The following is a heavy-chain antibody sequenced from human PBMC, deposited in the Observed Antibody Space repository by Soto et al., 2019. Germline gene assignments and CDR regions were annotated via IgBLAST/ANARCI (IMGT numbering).Heavy chain of an antibody. CDR2: IYPGDSDT. J-gene: IGHJ4*02. CDR1: GYTFANYF. V-gene: IGHV5-51*01. CDR3: ARPVDFMYFDY. D-gene: IGHD3-3*01. Sequence: LKISCKGYGYTFANYFIAWVRQVPGKGLEWMGIIYPGDSDTRYGPSFQGQVTFSADRSISTAYLQWNSLKASDTAIYYCARPVDFMYFDYWGQGTLVTVSS.